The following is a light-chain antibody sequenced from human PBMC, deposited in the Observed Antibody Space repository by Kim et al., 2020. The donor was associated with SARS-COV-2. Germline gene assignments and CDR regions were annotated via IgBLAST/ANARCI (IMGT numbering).Light chain of an antibody. CDR1: NSNIGSKA. Sequence: SVTICWSGSNSNIGSKADNWHKQLPGKAARLLIYYNDLVSSGVSDRFSGSKSGPSASLAISGLQSEDEADYCCATWDDSPNGDLFGGGTKVTVL. CDR3: ATWDDSPNGDL. J-gene: IGLJ2*01. CDR2: YND. V-gene: IGLV1-36*01.